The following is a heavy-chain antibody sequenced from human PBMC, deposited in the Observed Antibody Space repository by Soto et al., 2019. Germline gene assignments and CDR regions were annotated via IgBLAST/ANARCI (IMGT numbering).Heavy chain of an antibody. Sequence: SVKVSCKASGGTFSSYAISWVRQAPGQGLEWMGGIIPIFGTANYAQKFQGRVTITADESTSTAYMELSSLRSEDTAVYYCARGVRNFITIFGVVIIPPPHYGMDVWGQGTTVTVSS. V-gene: IGHV1-69*13. J-gene: IGHJ6*02. D-gene: IGHD3-3*01. CDR2: IIPIFGTA. CDR1: GGTFSSYA. CDR3: ARGVRNFITIFGVVIIPPPHYGMDV.